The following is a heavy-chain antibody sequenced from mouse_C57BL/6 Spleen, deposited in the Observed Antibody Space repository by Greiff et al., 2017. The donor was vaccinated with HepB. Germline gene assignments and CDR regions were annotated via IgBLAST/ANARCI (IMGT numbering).Heavy chain of an antibody. CDR3: ARAGLRRDMDY. D-gene: IGHD3-3*01. Sequence: EVKVVESGGGLVKPGGSLKLSCAASGFTFSSYAMSWVRQTPEKRLEWVATISDGGSYTYYPDNVKGRFTISRDNAKNNLYLQMSHLKSEDTAMYYCARAGLRRDMDYWGQGTSVTVSS. J-gene: IGHJ4*01. CDR2: ISDGGSYT. CDR1: GFTFSSYA. V-gene: IGHV5-4*03.